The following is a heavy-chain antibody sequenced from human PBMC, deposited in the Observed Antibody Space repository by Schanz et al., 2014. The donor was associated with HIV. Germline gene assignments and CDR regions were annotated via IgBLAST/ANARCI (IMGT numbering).Heavy chain of an antibody. CDR3: ARSYGSGNLFDY. Sequence: EQLVESGGGLVQPGGSLRLSCAASGFTLSTYWMGWIRQPPGKGLEWIGYIYYSGSTYYNPSLKSRVTISVDTSKNQFSLKLSSVTAADTAVYYCARSYGSGNLFDYWGQGTLVTVSS. J-gene: IGHJ4*02. CDR1: GFTLSTYW. V-gene: IGHV4-30-4*01. CDR2: IYYSGST. D-gene: IGHD3-10*01.